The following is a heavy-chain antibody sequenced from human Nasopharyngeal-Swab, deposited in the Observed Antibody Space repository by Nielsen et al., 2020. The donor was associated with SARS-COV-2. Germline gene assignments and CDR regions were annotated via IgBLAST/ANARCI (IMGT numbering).Heavy chain of an antibody. J-gene: IGHJ6*02. CDR2: IWYDGSNK. D-gene: IGHD4-23*01. CDR3: ARKEKFDGGKGNYYYYGMDV. V-gene: IGHV3-33*01. Sequence: VRQAPGKGLEWVAVIWYDGSNKYYADSVKGRFTISRDNSKNTMYLQMNSLRAEDTAVYYCARKEKFDGGKGNYYYYGMDVWGQGTTVTVSS.